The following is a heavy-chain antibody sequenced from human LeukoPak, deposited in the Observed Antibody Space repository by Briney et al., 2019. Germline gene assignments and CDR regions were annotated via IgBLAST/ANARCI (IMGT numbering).Heavy chain of an antibody. CDR2: ISGSGGST. Sequence: SGGSLRLSCAASGFTFSSYAMSWVRQAPGKGLEWVSAISGSGGSTYYADSVKGRFTISRDNSKNTLYLQMNSLRAEDTAVYYCAKGDRLSLKNFDYWGQGTLVTVSS. CDR1: GFTFSSYA. CDR3: AKGDRLSLKNFDY. V-gene: IGHV3-23*01. J-gene: IGHJ4*02. D-gene: IGHD3/OR15-3a*01.